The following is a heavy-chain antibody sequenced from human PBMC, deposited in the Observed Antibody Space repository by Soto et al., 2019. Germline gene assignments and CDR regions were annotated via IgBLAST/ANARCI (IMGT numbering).Heavy chain of an antibody. V-gene: IGHV3-72*01. J-gene: IGHJ6*04. Sequence: GGSLRLSCAASGFTFSSYGMHWVRQAPGKGLEWVGRTKNKANSYTTEYAASVKGRFTISRDDSKNSLYLQMNSLKTKDTAVYYCVRIVVVVVAAVPYYGVEVWGEATMVTVAS. CDR2: TKNKANSYTT. CDR3: VRIVVVVVAAVPYYGVEV. D-gene: IGHD2-15*01. CDR1: GFTFSSYG.